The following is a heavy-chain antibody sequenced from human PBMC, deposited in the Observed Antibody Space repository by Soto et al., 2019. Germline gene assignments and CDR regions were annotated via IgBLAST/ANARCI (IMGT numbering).Heavy chain of an antibody. CDR2: IYYSGST. D-gene: IGHD3-16*01. Sequence: QVQLQESGPGLVKPSQTLSLTCTVSGGSISRGGYYWSWIRQDPGKGLEWIGYIYYSGSTYYNPSLKSRVTISVDTSKNQFSLKLSSVTAADTAVYYCARERTSALGYYFDYWGPGTLVTVSS. CDR3: ARERTSALGYYFDY. CDR1: GGSISRGGYY. V-gene: IGHV4-31*03. J-gene: IGHJ4*02.